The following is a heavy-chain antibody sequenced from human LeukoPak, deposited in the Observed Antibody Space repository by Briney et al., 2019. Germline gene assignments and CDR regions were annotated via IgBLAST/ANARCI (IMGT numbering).Heavy chain of an antibody. J-gene: IGHJ6*02. CDR1: GFTFSTYG. V-gene: IGHV3-30*18. D-gene: IGHD3-10*01. CDR3: AKGRSGSYYYGVDV. Sequence: GGSLRLSCAASGFTFSTYGMHWVRQAPGKGLKWAAVISYDGSNQYYADSVKGRFTISRDNSKNTLYLQMNSLRGEDTAVYYCAKGRSGSYYYGVDVWGQGTTVTVSS. CDR2: ISYDGSNQ.